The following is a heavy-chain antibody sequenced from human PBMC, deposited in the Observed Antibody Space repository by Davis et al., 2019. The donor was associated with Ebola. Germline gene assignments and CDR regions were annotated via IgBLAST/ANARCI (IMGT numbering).Heavy chain of an antibody. CDR2: IYYSGST. V-gene: IGHV4-59*08. D-gene: IGHD3-3*02. CDR3: ARHGFAFHFDY. J-gene: IGHJ4*02. Sequence: MPGGSLRLSCTVSGGSISSYYWSWIRQPPGKGLEWIGYIYYSGSTNYNPSLKSRVTISVDTSKNQFSLKLSSVTAADTAVYYCARHGFAFHFDYWGQGTLVTVSS. CDR1: GGSISSYY.